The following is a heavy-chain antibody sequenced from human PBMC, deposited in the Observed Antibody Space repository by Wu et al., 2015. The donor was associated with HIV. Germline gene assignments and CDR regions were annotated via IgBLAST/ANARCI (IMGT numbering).Heavy chain of an antibody. J-gene: IGHJ4*02. CDR2: IRPDSGAT. CDR1: GYTFTAHY. D-gene: IGHD1-1*01. Sequence: QGQLEQSGAELAKPGASVRVSCQASGYTFTAHYIHWVRQAPGQGLEWMGWIRPDSGATHYAEKFEDRVTMTRDASIDTAYMELRHLTSGDTAMYYCATSLEVSGFDYWGQGTLVTVSS. V-gene: IGHV1-2*02. CDR3: ATSLEVSGFDY.